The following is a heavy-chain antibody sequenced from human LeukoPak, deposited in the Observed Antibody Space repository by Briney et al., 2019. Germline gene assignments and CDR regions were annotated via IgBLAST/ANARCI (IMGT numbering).Heavy chain of an antibody. J-gene: IGHJ6*02. CDR2: ISGSGGST. CDR3: AKGDYYDSSGSSYNYYYGMDV. V-gene: IGHV3-23*01. D-gene: IGHD3-22*01. Sequence: GGSLRLSCAASGFTSSSYAMSWVRQAPGKGLEWVSAISGSGGSTYYADSVKGRFTISRDNSKNTLYLQMNSLRAEDTAVYYCAKGDYYDSSGSSYNYYYGMDVWGQGTTVTVSS. CDR1: GFTSSSYA.